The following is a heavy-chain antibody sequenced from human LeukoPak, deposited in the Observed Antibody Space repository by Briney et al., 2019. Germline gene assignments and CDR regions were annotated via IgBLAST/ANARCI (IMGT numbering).Heavy chain of an antibody. CDR1: GFTFSSYA. Sequence: GGSLRLSCAASGFTFSSYAMTWVRQAPGKGLEWVSAIRGSGADTYYVGSVKGRFIISRDNSKNTLYLQMNSLRAEDTAVYYCARNLNSGYYYYFDYWGQGTLVSVSS. CDR3: ARNLNSGYYYYFDY. CDR2: IRGSGADT. V-gene: IGHV3-23*01. J-gene: IGHJ4*02. D-gene: IGHD1-26*01.